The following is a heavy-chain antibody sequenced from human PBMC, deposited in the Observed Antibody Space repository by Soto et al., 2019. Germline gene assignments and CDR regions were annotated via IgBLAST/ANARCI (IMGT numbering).Heavy chain of an antibody. Sequence: VASVKVSCKASGGTFSSYAISWVRQAPGQRLEWMGWINAGNGNTKYSQKFQGRVTITRDTSASTAYMELSSLRSEDTAVYYCARHCISTSCYFAYGMEVWGQGTTVTVSS. D-gene: IGHD2-2*01. CDR1: GGTFSSYA. CDR3: ARHCISTSCYFAYGMEV. J-gene: IGHJ6*02. CDR2: INAGNGNT. V-gene: IGHV1-3*01.